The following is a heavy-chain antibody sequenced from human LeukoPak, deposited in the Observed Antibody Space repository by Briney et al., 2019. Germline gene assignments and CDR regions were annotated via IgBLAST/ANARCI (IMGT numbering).Heavy chain of an antibody. V-gene: IGHV1-18*01. CDR1: GYSFVGYG. CDR2: FNPENGNT. Sequence: ASVKVSCKASGYSFVGYGITWVRQAPGQGLEWMGWFNPENGNTNYAQKVQGRVTMTADTSTSTSYMELRSLRSDDTAVYYCAREHSSSWDQFDYWGQGTLATVSS. J-gene: IGHJ4*02. D-gene: IGHD6-13*01. CDR3: AREHSSSWDQFDY.